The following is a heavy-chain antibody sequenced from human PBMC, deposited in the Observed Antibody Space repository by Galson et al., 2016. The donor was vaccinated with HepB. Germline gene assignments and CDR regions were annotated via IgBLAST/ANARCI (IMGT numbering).Heavy chain of an antibody. V-gene: IGHV1-24*01. CDR1: GYRFTELS. D-gene: IGHD5-18*01. CDR2: FDPQEGET. CDR3: ATLRETAMSKCPEH. Sequence: SVKVSCKVSGYRFTELSMHWVRQAPGKGLEWMGGFDPQEGETLYTQKFQGRVSMTEDTSTATAYMALTRLRSEATAVYYCATLRETAMSKCPEHWGQGTLVIVSS. J-gene: IGHJ1*01.